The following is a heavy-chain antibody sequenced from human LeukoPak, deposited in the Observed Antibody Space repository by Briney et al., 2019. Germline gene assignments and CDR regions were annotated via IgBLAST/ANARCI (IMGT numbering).Heavy chain of an antibody. CDR1: GFTFSSYS. CDR2: ISSSSSYI. D-gene: IGHD2-2*01. J-gene: IGHJ5*02. Sequence: GGSLRLSCAASGFTFSSYSMNLVRQAPGKGLEWVSSISSSSSYIYYADSVKGRFTISRDNAKNSLYLQMSSLRAEDTAVYYCARDRVVVPAAGPNWFDPWGQGTLVTVSS. CDR3: ARDRVVVPAAGPNWFDP. V-gene: IGHV3-21*01.